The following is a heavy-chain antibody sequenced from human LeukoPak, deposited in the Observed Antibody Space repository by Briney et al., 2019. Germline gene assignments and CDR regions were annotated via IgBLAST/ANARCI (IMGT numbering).Heavy chain of an antibody. CDR3: ARDRGWRSSGYYLYHFDY. V-gene: IGHV3-7*01. Sequence: PGGSLRLSCAASGFTFRSYWMRWVRQAPGKGLEWVANIKQDGSEKNYVDSVKGRFTISRDNAKNSLYLQMNSLRAEDTAVYYCARDRGWRSSGYYLYHFDYWGQGTLVTFAS. CDR1: GFTFRSYW. D-gene: IGHD3-22*01. J-gene: IGHJ4*02. CDR2: IKQDGSEK.